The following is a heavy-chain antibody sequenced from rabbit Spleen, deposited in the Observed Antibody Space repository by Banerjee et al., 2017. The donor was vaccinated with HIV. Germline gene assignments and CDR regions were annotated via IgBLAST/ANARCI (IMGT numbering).Heavy chain of an antibody. CDR2: IYGGTSGTT. J-gene: IGHJ4*01. Sequence: QEQLEESGGGLVQPGGSLPLSCKASGSSFSSSGYMCWVRQPPGKGLEWIGCIYGGTSGTTYYATWAKGRFTVSKTSSTTVTLQATSLTVADTATYFCARDYSGYSVFELWGPGTLVTVS. V-gene: IGHV1S45*01. D-gene: IGHD1-1*01. CDR3: ARDYSGYSVFEL. CDR1: GSSFSSSGY.